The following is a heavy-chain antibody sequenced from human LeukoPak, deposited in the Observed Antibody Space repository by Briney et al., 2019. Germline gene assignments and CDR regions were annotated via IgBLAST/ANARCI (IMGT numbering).Heavy chain of an antibody. Sequence: GGSLRLSCAASGFTFSDYYMSWIRQAPGKGLEWVSYISSSGSTIYYADSVKGRFTISRDNAKNSLYLQMNSLRAEDTAVYYCARGQGATVPQVGKNWFDPWGQGTRVIVSS. CDR2: ISSSGSTI. CDR1: GFTFSDYY. CDR3: ARGQGATVPQVGKNWFDP. D-gene: IGHD1-26*01. J-gene: IGHJ5*02. V-gene: IGHV3-11*04.